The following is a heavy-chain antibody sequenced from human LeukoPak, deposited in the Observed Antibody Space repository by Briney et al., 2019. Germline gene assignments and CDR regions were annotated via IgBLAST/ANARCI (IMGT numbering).Heavy chain of an antibody. CDR1: GFIFSSYG. CDR2: ISGSGGST. CDR3: TKDYGGDPFDY. J-gene: IGHJ4*02. Sequence: PGGSLRLSCAATGFIFSSYGMSWVRQAPGKGLEWVSGISGSGGSTYYADSVKGRFTISRDNSKNTLYLQMNSLRAEDTAAYYCTKDYGGDPFDYWGQGTLVTVSS. D-gene: IGHD4-23*01. V-gene: IGHV3-23*01.